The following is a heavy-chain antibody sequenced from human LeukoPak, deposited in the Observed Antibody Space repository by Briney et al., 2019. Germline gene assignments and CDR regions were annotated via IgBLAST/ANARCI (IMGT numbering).Heavy chain of an antibody. CDR3: AKEGTDYGDYPYFFDY. CDR2: ISFDGSRR. V-gene: IGHV3-30*18. J-gene: IGHJ4*02. D-gene: IGHD4-17*01. Sequence: GGSLRLSCAASGFTFSDSGMHWVRQAPGKGLEWVAIISFDGSRRFYADSVRGQFTVSRDNSKNTLFLQMDSLSADDTGVYYCAKEGTDYGDYPYFFDYWGQGTLVTVSS. CDR1: GFTFSDSG.